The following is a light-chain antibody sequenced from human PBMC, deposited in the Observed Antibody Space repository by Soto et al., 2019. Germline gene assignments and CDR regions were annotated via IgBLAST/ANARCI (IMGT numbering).Light chain of an antibody. CDR1: QSITSW. J-gene: IGKJ2*02. Sequence: DIQMTQSPSTLSASVGDRVIITCRASQSITSWLAWYQQKPGKAPKLLIYKASSLQRGVPSRFSGSGSGTEFTLTISSLQPDDFATYYCQQYNNYPCTFGQGTKLEIK. V-gene: IGKV1-5*03. CDR3: QQYNNYPCT. CDR2: KAS.